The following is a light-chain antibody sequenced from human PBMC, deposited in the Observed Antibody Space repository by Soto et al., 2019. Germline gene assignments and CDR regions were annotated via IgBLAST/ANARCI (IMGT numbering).Light chain of an antibody. Sequence: QSVLTQPASVSGSPGQSIAISCTGTSSDVGGYNSVSWYQQHPGKAHKLMIYDVTNRPSGVSNRFSGSKSGNTASLTISGLQAEDEADYYCSSYASGGTYVFGTGTRAT. CDR3: SSYASGGTYV. J-gene: IGLJ1*01. V-gene: IGLV2-14*01. CDR1: SSDVGGYNS. CDR2: DVT.